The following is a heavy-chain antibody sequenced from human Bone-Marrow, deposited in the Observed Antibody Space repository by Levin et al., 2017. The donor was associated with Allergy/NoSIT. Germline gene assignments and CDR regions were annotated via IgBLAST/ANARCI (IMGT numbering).Heavy chain of an antibody. D-gene: IGHD2-21*01. CDR1: GFTFGDYA. J-gene: IGHJ4*02. Sequence: GGSLRLSCTASGFTFGDYAMTWFRQAPGKGLEWVGFIRSKGYGGTTEYAASVKGRFTISRDDSKSIGYLQMNSLETEDTAVYYCSRGPRGDWWFDYWGQGTLVTVSS. CDR2: IRSKGYGGTT. CDR3: SRGPRGDWWFDY. V-gene: IGHV3-49*03.